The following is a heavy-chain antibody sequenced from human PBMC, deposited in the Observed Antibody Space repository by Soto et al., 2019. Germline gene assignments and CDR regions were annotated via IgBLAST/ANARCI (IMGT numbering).Heavy chain of an antibody. V-gene: IGHV4-31*03. CDR1: GASISRDDYY. CDR3: ASALTGDYVGFDY. CDR2: IYSSGNS. J-gene: IGHJ4*02. Sequence: QVQLQESGPGLVKPSQTLSLTCSVSGASISRDDYYWSWIRQHPGKGLEWIAYIYSSGNSYYNPSLSSRVAISLDTSMNQFSLRLSSVTAADTGVYYCASALTGDYVGFDYWGQGTPATVSS. D-gene: IGHD3-9*01.